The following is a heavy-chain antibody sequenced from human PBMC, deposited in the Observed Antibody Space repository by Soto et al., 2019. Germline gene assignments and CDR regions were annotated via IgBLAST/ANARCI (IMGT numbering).Heavy chain of an antibody. CDR1: AGSISRGGYS. J-gene: IGHJ6*02. CDR2: IYHSGST. Sequence: SETLCLTCAASAGSISRGGYSWSWIRQPPGKGLEWIGYIYHSGSTYYNPSLKSRVTISVDRSKNQCSLKLSSVTAADTAVYYCAGSRYYHNSGMDVWGQGPTVSV. V-gene: IGHV4-30-2*02. D-gene: IGHD3-22*01. CDR3: AGSRYYHNSGMDV.